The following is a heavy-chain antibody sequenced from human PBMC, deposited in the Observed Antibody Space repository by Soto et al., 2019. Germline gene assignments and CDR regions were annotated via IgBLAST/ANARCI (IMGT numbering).Heavy chain of an antibody. Sequence: PSETLSLTCTVSGGSISSSSYYWGWIHQPPGKGLEWIGSIYYSGSTYYNPSLKSRVTISVDTSKNQFSLKLSSVTAADTAVYYCARTPSKYCSSTSCYFYWGQGTLVTVSS. CDR3: ARTPSKYCSSTSCYFY. V-gene: IGHV4-39*01. J-gene: IGHJ4*02. D-gene: IGHD2-2*01. CDR2: IYYSGST. CDR1: GGSISSSSYY.